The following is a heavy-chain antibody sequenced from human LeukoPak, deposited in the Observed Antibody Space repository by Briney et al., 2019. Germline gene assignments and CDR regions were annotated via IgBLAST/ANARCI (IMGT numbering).Heavy chain of an antibody. CDR3: ARRNYDDHGDPFDY. CDR2: ISLSGGST. J-gene: IGHJ4*02. D-gene: IGHD4-17*01. V-gene: IGHV3-23*01. CDR1: GFTFGSYV. Sequence: GGSLRLSCAASGFTFGSYVMSWVRQAPGKGLEGVSDISLSGGSTYYADSVKGRFTISRDNSKNTLYLQLVNLRAEHTAVYYCARRNYDDHGDPFDYWGQGTLVTVSS.